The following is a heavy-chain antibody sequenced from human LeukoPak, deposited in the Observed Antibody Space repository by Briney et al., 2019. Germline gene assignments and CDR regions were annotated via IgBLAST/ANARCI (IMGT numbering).Heavy chain of an antibody. D-gene: IGHD6-19*01. V-gene: IGHV3-74*01. CDR3: ARDIAVAGRGWFDP. Sequence: HPGGSLRLSCAASGIIFSSSWMHWVRQVPGKGLVWVSRINSDGTITTYADSVKGRFTISRDNAKNTLYLEMNSLSADDTALYYCARDIAVAGRGWFDPWGQGTLVTVSS. CDR1: GIIFSSSW. J-gene: IGHJ5*02. CDR2: INSDGTIT.